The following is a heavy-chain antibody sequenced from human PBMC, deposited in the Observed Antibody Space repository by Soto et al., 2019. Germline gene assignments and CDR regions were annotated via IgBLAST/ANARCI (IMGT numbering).Heavy chain of an antibody. J-gene: IGHJ5*01. Sequence: SEPLSLTCSISVGSFSNYYWTWIRQSPVKVLEWIGYIFHSGITDYNPSVKSRVTISIDKSRNLFSLTLTSVTAADTAVYYCARDRYFYDSRGYYRTLDSWGQGTLVTVSS. CDR1: VGSFSNYY. D-gene: IGHD3-22*01. CDR2: IFHSGIT. CDR3: ARDRYFYDSRGYYRTLDS. V-gene: IGHV4-59*01.